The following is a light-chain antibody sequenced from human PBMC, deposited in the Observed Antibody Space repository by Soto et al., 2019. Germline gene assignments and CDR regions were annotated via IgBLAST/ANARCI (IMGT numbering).Light chain of an antibody. V-gene: IGKV1-8*01. Sequence: IRMTQSPSSLSASTGDRVTNTCRASQGISSYLAWYQQKPGKAPKLLIYAASTLQSGVPSRFSGSGSGTDFTLTISCLQSEDFATYYCQQYYSYPLTFGGGTKWIS. J-gene: IGKJ4*01. CDR3: QQYYSYPLT. CDR1: QGISSY. CDR2: AAS.